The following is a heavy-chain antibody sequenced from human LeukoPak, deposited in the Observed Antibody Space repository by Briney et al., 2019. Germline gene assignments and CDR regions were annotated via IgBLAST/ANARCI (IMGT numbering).Heavy chain of an antibody. D-gene: IGHD6-19*01. J-gene: IGHJ5*02. CDR3: ARHVLLGFIAVAGPFDP. CDR1: GGSISSSSYY. V-gene: IGHV4-39*01. CDR2: IYYSGST. Sequence: SETLSLTCTVSGGSISSSSYYWGWIRQPPGKGLEWIGSIYYSGSTYYNPSLKSRVTISVDTSKNQFSLTLSSVTAADTAVYYCARHVLLGFIAVAGPFDPWGQGTLVTVSS.